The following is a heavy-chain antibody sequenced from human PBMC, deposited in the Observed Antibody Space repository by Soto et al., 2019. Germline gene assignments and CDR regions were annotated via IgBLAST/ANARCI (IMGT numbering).Heavy chain of an antibody. CDR2: IYSSENT. CDR3: ARLNGYCISTNCHGYYGMDV. CDR1: GGSVSSSSYS. V-gene: IGHV4-39*01. Sequence: QLQLQESGPGLVKPSETLSLTCTVSGGSVSSSSYSWGWIRQSPGKGLEWIGTIYSSENTYYNPSPLSRVTISVDTSKNEFSLRLSSVTAADTPVYYCARLNGYCISTNCHGYYGMDVWGQGTTVTVSS. J-gene: IGHJ6*02. D-gene: IGHD2-2*03.